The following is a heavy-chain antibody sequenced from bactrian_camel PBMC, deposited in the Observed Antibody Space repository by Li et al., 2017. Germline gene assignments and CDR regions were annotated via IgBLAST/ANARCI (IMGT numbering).Heavy chain of an antibody. D-gene: IGHD6*01. Sequence: HVQLVESGGGSVQPGGQLKLSCVSSGYVYNSWSGSCMAWFRQLPGKEREAVASIFSAGGSTYYADSVQGRFTISQNNAKDAVYLQMESLKFEDTAVYYCALAVPCMGWSMPAPKASDFGYWGQSTQVTVS. V-gene: IGHV3S1*01. J-gene: IGHJ6*01. CDR1: GYVYNSWSGSC. CDR2: IFSAGGST. CDR3: ALAVPCMGWSMPAPKASDFGY.